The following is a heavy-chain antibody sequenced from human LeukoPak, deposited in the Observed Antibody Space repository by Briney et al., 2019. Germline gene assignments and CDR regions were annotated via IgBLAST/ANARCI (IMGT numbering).Heavy chain of an antibody. V-gene: IGHV1-2*02. CDR1: GYTFTGYY. Sequence: ASVKVSCKASGYTFTGYYMHWVRQAPGQGLEWMGWINPNSGGTNYAQKFQGRVTMTRDTSISTAYMELSRLRSGDTAVYYCARTDIVVVPAAMGNFNWFDPWGQGTLVTVSS. D-gene: IGHD2-2*01. CDR2: INPNSGGT. CDR3: ARTDIVVVPAAMGNFNWFDP. J-gene: IGHJ5*02.